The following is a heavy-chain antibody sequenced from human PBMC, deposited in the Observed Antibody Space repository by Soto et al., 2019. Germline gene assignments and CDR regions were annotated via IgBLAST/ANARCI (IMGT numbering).Heavy chain of an antibody. CDR3: ARGAVAGTRY. D-gene: IGHD6-19*01. CDR2: INHSGST. CDR1: GGSFSGYY. J-gene: IGHJ4*02. V-gene: IGHV4-34*01. Sequence: QVQLQQWGAGLLKPSETLSLTCAVYGGSFSGYYWSWIRQPPGKGLEWIGEINHSGSTNYNPSLKSRVTISVDTSKNQFSLKLSSVTAADTAVYYCARGAVAGTRYWVQGTLVTVSS.